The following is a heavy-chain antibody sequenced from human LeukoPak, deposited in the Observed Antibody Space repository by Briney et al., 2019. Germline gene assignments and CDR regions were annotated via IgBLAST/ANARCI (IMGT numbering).Heavy chain of an antibody. J-gene: IGHJ4*02. Sequence: ASVKVSCKASRYTVTNFYIQWVRQAPGQGLEWMGIINPSGGNTSYAPKFQGRVTMTRDTSTSTVYMDLSRPTSEDTAVYYCSMGVTNFFDFWAQGTLVTVSS. V-gene: IGHV1-46*01. D-gene: IGHD3-16*01. CDR3: SMGVTNFFDF. CDR1: RYTVTNFY. CDR2: INPSGGNT.